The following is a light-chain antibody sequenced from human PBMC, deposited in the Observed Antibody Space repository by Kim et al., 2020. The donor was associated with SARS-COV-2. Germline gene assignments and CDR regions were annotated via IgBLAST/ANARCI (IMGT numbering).Light chain of an antibody. J-gene: IGLJ2*01. CDR2: DVI. CDR1: SSAVGGFNS. CDR3: SYYTIIATWI. V-gene: IGLV2-14*03. Sequence: ITISSTGTSSAVGGFNSVSWHQHYPGKANNLVIYDVIHRPSVIDHCFCGYTSGTTALLTTAGLDAEDAADYYCSYYTIIATWIFGGGTQLTVL.